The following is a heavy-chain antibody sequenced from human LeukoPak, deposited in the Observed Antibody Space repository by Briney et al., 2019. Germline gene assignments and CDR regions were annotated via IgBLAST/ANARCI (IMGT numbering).Heavy chain of an antibody. V-gene: IGHV3-53*01. Sequence: GGSLRLSCAASGFTVSSNYMSWVRQAPGKGLEWVSVIYSGGSTYYADSVKGRFTISRDNSKNTLYLQMNSLRAEDTAVYYCARDPYGSGSSDYRGQGTLVTVSS. CDR1: GFTVSSNY. CDR3: ARDPYGSGSSDY. CDR2: IYSGGST. D-gene: IGHD3-10*01. J-gene: IGHJ4*02.